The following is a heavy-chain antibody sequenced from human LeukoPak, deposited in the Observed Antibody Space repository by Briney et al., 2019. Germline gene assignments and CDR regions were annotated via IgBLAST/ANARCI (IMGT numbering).Heavy chain of an antibody. D-gene: IGHD2-2*01. CDR3: ARDVVVPAASRWFDP. V-gene: IGHV4-59*01. CDR1: GGSISSYY. CDR2: IYYSGST. J-gene: IGHJ5*02. Sequence: PSETLSLTCTGSGGSISSYYWSWLRHPPGKGLEWIGYIYYSGSTNYNPSLKSRVTISVDTAKNQFSLKLSSVTAADTAVYYCARDVVVPAASRWFDPWGQGTLVTVSS.